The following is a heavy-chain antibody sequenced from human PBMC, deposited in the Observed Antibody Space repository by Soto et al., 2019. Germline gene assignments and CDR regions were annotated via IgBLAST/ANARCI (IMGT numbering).Heavy chain of an antibody. CDR3: ARAVGDPLYYLDY. CDR2: TDYSGNT. Sequence: SETLSLTCTVSSDSISSYYWIWIRQSPGKGLEWIGYTDYSGNTNYNPSLKSRVTISGDTSKNQFSPRLSSVTAADTAVYYCARAVGDPLYYLDYWGQGTLVTVSS. V-gene: IGHV4-59*08. D-gene: IGHD6-19*01. J-gene: IGHJ4*02. CDR1: SDSISSYY.